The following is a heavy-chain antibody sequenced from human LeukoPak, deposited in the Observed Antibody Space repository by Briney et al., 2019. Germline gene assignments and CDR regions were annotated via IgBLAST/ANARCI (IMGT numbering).Heavy chain of an antibody. CDR1: GGSFSNYY. CDR3: ARLRRGQQLVQKPDLYYYYYYYMDV. CDR2: INHSGST. J-gene: IGHJ6*03. V-gene: IGHV4-34*01. Sequence: SETLSLTCAVYGGSFSNYYWSWIRQPPGKGLEWIGEINHSGSTNYNPSLKSRVTISVDTSKNQFSLKLSSVTAADTAVYYCARLRRGQQLVQKPDLYYYYYYYMDVWGKGTTVTVSS. D-gene: IGHD6-13*01.